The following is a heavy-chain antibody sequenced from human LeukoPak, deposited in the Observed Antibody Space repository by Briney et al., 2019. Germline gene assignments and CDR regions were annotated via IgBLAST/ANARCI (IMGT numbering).Heavy chain of an antibody. CDR1: GFTFSSYG. CDR3: ANSISGSILGFDY. CDR2: ISRSGGST. J-gene: IGHJ4*02. Sequence: GGSLRLSCAASGFTFSSYGMSWVRQAPGKGLEWVSVISRSGGSTYYADSVKGRFTISRDNSKNTLYLQMNSLRAEDTAVYYCANSISGSILGFDYWGQGTLVTVSS. D-gene: IGHD3-22*01. V-gene: IGHV3-23*01.